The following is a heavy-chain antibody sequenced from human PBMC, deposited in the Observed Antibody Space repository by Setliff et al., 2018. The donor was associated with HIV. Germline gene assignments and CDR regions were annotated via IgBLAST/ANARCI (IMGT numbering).Heavy chain of an antibody. V-gene: IGHV4-38-2*01. Sequence: SETLSLTCAVSGYSISSGYYWGWIRQPPGKGLEWIGTIYQSGSTYYNPSLKSRVTISLDTSKNQFSLKLSSATAADTAVYYCARVSYDYASYYMDVWGKGTTVTVSS. CDR2: IYQSGST. D-gene: IGHD3-16*01. CDR1: GYSISSGYY. CDR3: ARVSYDYASYYMDV. J-gene: IGHJ6*03.